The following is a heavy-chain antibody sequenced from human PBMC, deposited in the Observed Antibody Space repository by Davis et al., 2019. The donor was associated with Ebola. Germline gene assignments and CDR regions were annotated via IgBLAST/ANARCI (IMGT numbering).Heavy chain of an antibody. V-gene: IGHV3-21*01. CDR3: ARESIAVAAADY. CDR2: ISSSSSYI. Sequence: GESLKISCAASGFTFDDYAMNWVRQAPGKGLEWVSSISSSSSYIYYADSVKGRFTISRDNAKNSLYLQMNSLRAEDTAVYYCARESIAVAAADYWGQGTLVTVSS. CDR1: GFTFDDYA. D-gene: IGHD6-19*01. J-gene: IGHJ4*02.